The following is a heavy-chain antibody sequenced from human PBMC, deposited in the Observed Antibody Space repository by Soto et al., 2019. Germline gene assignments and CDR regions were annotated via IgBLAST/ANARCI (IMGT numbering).Heavy chain of an antibody. J-gene: IGHJ4*02. CDR1: GITLSDNY. CDR3: ASGKWSLDY. Sequence: QVQLVESGGGVVQPGGSLRLSCVASGITLSDNYMTWIRQAPGKGLEWLSYISNSDYTTYYADSVKGRFTISRDNAKNSLYLQLNGLRVEDTAVYYCASGKWSLDYWGQGILVTVSS. V-gene: IGHV3-11*01. D-gene: IGHD2-8*01. CDR2: ISNSDYTT.